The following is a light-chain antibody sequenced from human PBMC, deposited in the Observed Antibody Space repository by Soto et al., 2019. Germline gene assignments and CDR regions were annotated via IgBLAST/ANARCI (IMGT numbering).Light chain of an antibody. J-gene: IGKJ2*01. CDR1: QSVSSD. Sequence: EIMMTQPPATLSGSQGERATLSCRASQSVSSDLAWYQQRPGQAPRLLIYGAFNRATGIPARFSGSGSGTDFTLTISSLEPEDFAVYYCQQRSNWPPEIAFGQR. CDR2: GAF. CDR3: QQRSNWPPEIA. V-gene: IGKV3-11*01.